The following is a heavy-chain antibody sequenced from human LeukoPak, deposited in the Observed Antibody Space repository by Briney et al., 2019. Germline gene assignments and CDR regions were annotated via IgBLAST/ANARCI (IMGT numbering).Heavy chain of an antibody. CDR2: IYYSGSA. Sequence: SETLSLTCSVSGCSICNGDYYWSWIRQHPAKGLEWIGYIYYSGSAYYNPSLKGRVTVSIDTTKNQFSLRLSSVTAADTAVYYCARADFRGGYFASFDYWGQGTLVSVSS. V-gene: IGHV4-31*03. D-gene: IGHD3-3*01. J-gene: IGHJ4*02. CDR1: GCSICNGDYY. CDR3: ARADFRGGYFASFDY.